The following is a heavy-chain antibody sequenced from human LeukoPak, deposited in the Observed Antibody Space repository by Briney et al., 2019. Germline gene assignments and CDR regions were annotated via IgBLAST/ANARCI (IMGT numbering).Heavy chain of an antibody. J-gene: IGHJ3*02. CDR3: ARSEYSSSSDAFDI. D-gene: IGHD6-6*01. CDR1: GFTFSSYA. CDR2: ISYDGSNK. Sequence: PGRSLRLSCAASGFTFSSYAMHWVRQAPGKGLEWVAVISYDGSNKYHADSVKGRFTISRDNSKNTLYLQMNSLRAEDTAVYYCARSEYSSSSDAFDIWGQGTMVTVSS. V-gene: IGHV3-30*01.